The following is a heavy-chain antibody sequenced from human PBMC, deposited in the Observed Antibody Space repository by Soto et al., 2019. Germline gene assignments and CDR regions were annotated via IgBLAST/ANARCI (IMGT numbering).Heavy chain of an antibody. D-gene: IGHD2-15*01. Sequence: SETLSLTCAVYGGSFSGYYWSWIRQPPGKGLEWIGDINHSGSTNYNPSLKIRVSISVDTSKNQFSLRLSSVTAADTAVYYCERARSRKAATFYYSYYGMDVWGQGTTVTVSS. CDR3: ERARSRKAATFYYSYYGMDV. CDR1: GGSFSGYY. J-gene: IGHJ6*02. CDR2: INHSGST. V-gene: IGHV4-34*01.